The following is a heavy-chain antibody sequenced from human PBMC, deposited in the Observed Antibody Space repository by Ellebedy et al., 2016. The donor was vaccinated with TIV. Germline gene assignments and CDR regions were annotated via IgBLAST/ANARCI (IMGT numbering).Heavy chain of an antibody. CDR3: ARDMGRWLQFLAY. V-gene: IGHV3-48*03. Sequence: GESLKISCAASGFTFNNYNIIWVRQAPGKGLEWISYISSDAITTDYADSVKGRFTISRDNAKTSVFLQMNSLRVEDTAVYYCARDMGRWLQFLAYWGQGTLVTVSS. D-gene: IGHD5-24*01. CDR2: ISSDAITT. J-gene: IGHJ4*02. CDR1: GFTFNNYN.